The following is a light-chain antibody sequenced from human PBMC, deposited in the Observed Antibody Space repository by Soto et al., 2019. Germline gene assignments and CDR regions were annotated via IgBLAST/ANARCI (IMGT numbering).Light chain of an antibody. Sequence: EIVLTQSPGTLSLSPGDRATLSCRASQSVRSSYLAWYQQKPGQAPRLLIYGASSRATGIPARFSGSGSGTDFTLTISRLEPEDFAVYYCQQYGDSHLFGPGTKVDIK. J-gene: IGKJ3*01. CDR2: GAS. CDR1: QSVRSSY. V-gene: IGKV3-20*01. CDR3: QQYGDSHL.